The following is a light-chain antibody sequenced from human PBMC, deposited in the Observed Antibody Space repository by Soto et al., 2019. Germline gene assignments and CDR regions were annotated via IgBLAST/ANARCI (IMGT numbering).Light chain of an antibody. Sequence: EIVLAQSPATLSLSPGERATLSCRASQSVGNFLAWYQHRPGQAPRLLIFNASTRATGIPPRFSGSGSGTDFTLTISRLEPEDFAVYYCQQRRNWPLTFGGGTKVDIK. CDR1: QSVGNF. J-gene: IGKJ4*01. CDR3: QQRRNWPLT. CDR2: NAS. V-gene: IGKV3-11*01.